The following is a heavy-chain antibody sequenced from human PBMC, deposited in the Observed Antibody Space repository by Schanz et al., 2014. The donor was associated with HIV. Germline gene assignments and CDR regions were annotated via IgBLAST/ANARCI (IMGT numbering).Heavy chain of an antibody. V-gene: IGHV3-30-3*01. Sequence: VQLVESGGGVVRLGGALRLSCAASGFPFDDYIMSWGRQAPGKGLEWGAAISYDGSKKNYADSVKGRFTISRDNSKNTLYLQMNSLRAEDTAVYYCARDVSHDSSGHYSDYYYGMDVWGQGTTVTVSS. CDR1: GFPFDDYI. D-gene: IGHD3-22*01. CDR3: ARDVSHDSSGHYSDYYYGMDV. J-gene: IGHJ6*02. CDR2: ISYDGSKK.